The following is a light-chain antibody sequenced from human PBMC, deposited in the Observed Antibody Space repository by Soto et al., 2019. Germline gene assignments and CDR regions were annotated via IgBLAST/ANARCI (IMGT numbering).Light chain of an antibody. V-gene: IGLV2-14*01. CDR2: EVS. J-gene: IGLJ1*01. CDR1: SSDVGGYDY. Sequence: QSVLTQPASVPGSPGQSITISCTGTSSDVGGYDYVSWYQQHPGKAPKLMIYEVSYRPSGVSNRFSGSKSGNTASLTISGLQAEDEADYYCSSYTTSIIPYVFGTETKVTVL. CDR3: SSYTTSIIPYV.